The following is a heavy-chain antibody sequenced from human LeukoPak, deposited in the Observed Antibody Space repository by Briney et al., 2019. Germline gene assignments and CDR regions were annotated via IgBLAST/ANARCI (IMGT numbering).Heavy chain of an antibody. CDR2: FDPEDGET. J-gene: IGHJ1*01. CDR1: GCTLTELS. CDR3: AEMSIVGATTPSEYFQH. V-gene: IGHV1-24*01. Sequence: ASVKVSCKVSGCTLTELSMHWVRQAPGKGLEWMGGFDPEDGETIYAQKFQGRVTMTEDTSTDTAYMELSSLRSEDTAVYYCAEMSIVGATTPSEYFQHWGQGTLVTVSS. D-gene: IGHD1-26*01.